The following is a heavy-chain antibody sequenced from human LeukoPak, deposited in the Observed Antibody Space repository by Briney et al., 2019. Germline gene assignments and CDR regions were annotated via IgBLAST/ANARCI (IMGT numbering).Heavy chain of an antibody. J-gene: IGHJ4*02. V-gene: IGHV3-53*01. CDR3: AGDSSDYGGKGVDY. CDR1: GFTFSSNY. D-gene: IGHD4-23*01. Sequence: GGSLRLSCAASGFTFSSNYMSWVRQAPGKGLEWVSVIYSGGNTYYADSVKGRFTISRDNSKNTLYLQMNSLRAEDTAVYYCAGDSSDYGGKGVDYWGQGTLVTVSS. CDR2: IYSGGNT.